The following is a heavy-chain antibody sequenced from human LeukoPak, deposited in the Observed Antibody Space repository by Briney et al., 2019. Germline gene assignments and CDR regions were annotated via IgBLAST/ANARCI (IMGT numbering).Heavy chain of an antibody. CDR2: IYYSGST. Sequence: SETLSLTCTVSGGSISSSSYYWGCIRQPPGKGLECIGSIYYSGSTYYNPSLKSRVTISLDTSKSQFSLRLSSLTAADTAVYYCARYGSGSLGAFDIWGQGTMVTVSS. CDR1: GGSISSSSYY. J-gene: IGHJ3*02. D-gene: IGHD3-10*01. CDR3: ARYGSGSLGAFDI. V-gene: IGHV4-39*07.